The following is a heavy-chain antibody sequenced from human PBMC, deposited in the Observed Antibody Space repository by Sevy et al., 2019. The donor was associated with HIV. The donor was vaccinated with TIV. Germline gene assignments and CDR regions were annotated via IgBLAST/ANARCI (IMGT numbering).Heavy chain of an antibody. CDR2: ISYDGSNK. D-gene: IGHD3-22*01. Sequence: GGSLRLSCAASGFTFSSYAMHWVRQAPGKGLEWVAVISYDGSNKYYADSVKGRFTISRDNSKNTLYLQMNSLRAEDTAVYYCAREVASSGYQRAFDYWGQGTLVTVSS. CDR3: AREVASSGYQRAFDY. J-gene: IGHJ4*02. V-gene: IGHV3-30-3*01. CDR1: GFTFSSYA.